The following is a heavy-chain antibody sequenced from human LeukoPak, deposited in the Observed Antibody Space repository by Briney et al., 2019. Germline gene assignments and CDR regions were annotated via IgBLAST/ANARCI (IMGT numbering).Heavy chain of an antibody. CDR2: INDSGST. V-gene: IGHV4-34*09. D-gene: IGHD3-10*01. J-gene: IGHJ3*02. CDR3: ARETMVRGGEGAFDI. Sequence: LRLSCAASGFTFVGNAVTWVRQAPGKGLEWIGEINDSGSTTYNPSLKSRVTISVDTSKNQFSLKLSSVTAADTAVYYCARETMVRGGEGAFDIWGQGTMVTVSS. CDR1: GFTFVGNA.